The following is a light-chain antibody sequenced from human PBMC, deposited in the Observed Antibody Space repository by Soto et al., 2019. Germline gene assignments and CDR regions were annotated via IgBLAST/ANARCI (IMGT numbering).Light chain of an antibody. Sequence: QSALTQPPSASGSPGQSVTISCTATSGDVGGYNYVSWYQQHPGKAPKLMIYDVSNRPSGVSNRSSGSKSGNTASLTISGLQAEDEADYYCSSYTSSSTLPYVFGTGTKVTVL. CDR1: SGDVGGYNY. J-gene: IGLJ1*01. CDR3: SSYTSSSTLPYV. CDR2: DVS. V-gene: IGLV2-14*01.